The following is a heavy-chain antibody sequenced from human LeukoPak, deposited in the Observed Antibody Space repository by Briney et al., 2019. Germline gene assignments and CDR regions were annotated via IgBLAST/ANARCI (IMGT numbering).Heavy chain of an antibody. CDR3: ARAVGYYYGSGSPYYYMDV. CDR2: INHSGST. Sequence: PSETLSLTCAVYGGSFSGYYWSWIRQPPGKGLEWIGEINHSGSTNYNPSLKSRVTISVDTSKNQFSLKLSSVTAADTAVYYCARAVGYYYGSGSPYYYMDVWGKGTTVTVSS. CDR1: GGSFSGYY. V-gene: IGHV4-34*01. D-gene: IGHD3-10*01. J-gene: IGHJ6*03.